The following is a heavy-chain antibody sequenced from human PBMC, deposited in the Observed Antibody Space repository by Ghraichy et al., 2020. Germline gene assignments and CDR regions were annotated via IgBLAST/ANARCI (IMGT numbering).Heavy chain of an antibody. CDR2: SRKKADSYAT. V-gene: IGHV3-72*01. CDR3: ARDSGRLGDFDY. D-gene: IGHD1-26*01. CDR1: GFTISDYC. Sequence: GSLRLSCAASGFTISDYCIDWVRQAPGKGLEWLGRSRKKADSYATEYAASVRGRFTISRDDSENSLYLQMSSLKTEDTAVYFCARDSGRLGDFDYWGQGSVVTVSS. J-gene: IGHJ4*02.